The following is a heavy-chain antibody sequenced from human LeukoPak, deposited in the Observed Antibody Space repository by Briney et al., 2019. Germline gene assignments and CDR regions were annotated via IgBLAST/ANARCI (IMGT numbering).Heavy chain of an antibody. V-gene: IGHV4-59*11. CDR1: GGSISSPY. J-gene: IGHJ4*02. CDR3: ASGYSYGYLVS. D-gene: IGHD5-18*01. CDR2: IYYSGST. Sequence: SETLSLTCTVSGGSISSPYWSWIRQPPGKGLEWIGYIYYSGSTNYNPSLKSRVTISVDTSKNQFSLKLSSVTAADTAVYYCASGYSYGYLVSWGQGTLVTVSS.